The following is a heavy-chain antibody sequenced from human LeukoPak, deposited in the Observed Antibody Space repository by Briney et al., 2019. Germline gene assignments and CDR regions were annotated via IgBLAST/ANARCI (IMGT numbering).Heavy chain of an antibody. D-gene: IGHD3-22*01. V-gene: IGHV4-59*01. CDR1: GGSISSYY. Sequence: KPSETLSLTCTVSGGSISSYYWSWIRQPPGEGLAWVGSIYYSGSTNYNPSLKRRVTISVYTSKNQFSLKLSSVTAADTAVYYCARVADSSGYRHKNDAFDIWGQGTMVTVSS. J-gene: IGHJ3*02. CDR2: IYYSGST. CDR3: ARVADSSGYRHKNDAFDI.